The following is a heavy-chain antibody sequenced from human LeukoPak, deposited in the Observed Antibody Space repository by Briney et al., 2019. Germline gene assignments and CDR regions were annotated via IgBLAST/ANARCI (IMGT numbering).Heavy chain of an antibody. CDR1: GYTFTSYG. CDR2: ISAYNGNT. D-gene: IGHD6-13*01. Sequence: ASVKVSCKASGYTFTSYGISWVRQAPGQGLEWMGWISAYNGNTNYAQKLQGRVTMTTDTSTSTAYMELRSLRSDDTAVYYCASNTHSSSWYPYYYYYMDVWGKGTTVTASS. J-gene: IGHJ6*03. CDR3: ASNTHSSSWYPYYYYYMDV. V-gene: IGHV1-18*01.